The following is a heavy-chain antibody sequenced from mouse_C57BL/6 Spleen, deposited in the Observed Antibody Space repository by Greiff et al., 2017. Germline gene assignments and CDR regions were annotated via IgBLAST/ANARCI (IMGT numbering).Heavy chain of an antibody. CDR2: ISYDGSN. V-gene: IGHV3-6*01. Sequence: EVKLMESGPGLVKPSQSLSLTCSVTGYSITSGYYWNWIRPFPGNKLEWMGYISYDGSNKYNPSLKNRISITRDTSKHQFCLKLNSVTTEDTATYYCARLWDGWYFDVWGTGTTVTVSS. D-gene: IGHD4-1*01. J-gene: IGHJ1*03. CDR3: ARLWDGWYFDV. CDR1: GYSITSGYY.